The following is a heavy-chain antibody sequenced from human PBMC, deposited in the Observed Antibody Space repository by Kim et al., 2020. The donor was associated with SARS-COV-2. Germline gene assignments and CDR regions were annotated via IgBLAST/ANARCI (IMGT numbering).Heavy chain of an antibody. J-gene: IGHJ6*02. CDR2: INHSGST. V-gene: IGHV4-34*01. CDR3: ARNPAKYYYYYGMDV. CDR1: GGSFSGYY. Sequence: SETLSLTCAVYGGSFSGYYWSWIRQPPGKGLEWIGEINHSGSTNYNPSLKSRVTISVDTSKNQFSLKLSSVTAADTAVYYCARNPAKYYYYYGMDVWGQGTTVTVSS.